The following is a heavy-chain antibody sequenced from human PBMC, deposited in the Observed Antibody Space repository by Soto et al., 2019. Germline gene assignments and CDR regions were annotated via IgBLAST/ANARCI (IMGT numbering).Heavy chain of an antibody. V-gene: IGHV4-59*01. CDR3: ARTPMFYHDSSGANFDY. CDR1: GGSISSYY. D-gene: IGHD3-22*01. Sequence: SETLSLTCTVSGGSISSYYWAWIRQPPGKGLEWIGYIYYSGGTNYNPSLKSRVIISVETSKNQFSLNLSSVTAADTAVYYCARTPMFYHDSSGANFDYWGLGTLVTVSS. CDR2: IYYSGGT. J-gene: IGHJ4*02.